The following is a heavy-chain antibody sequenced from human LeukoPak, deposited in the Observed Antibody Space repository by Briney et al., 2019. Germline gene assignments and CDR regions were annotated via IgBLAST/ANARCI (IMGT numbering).Heavy chain of an antibody. V-gene: IGHV3-74*01. CDR3: ARPETQYSCGLDGFDI. CDR2: INSDGSRT. J-gene: IGHJ3*02. D-gene: IGHD6-19*01. Sequence: PGGSLRLSCAASGFTFSTYWMHCVRQAPGKGLVWVSRINSDGSRTTYADSVKGRFTISRDNAKNTLYLQMNSLRTEDTAVYYCARPETQYSCGLDGFDIWGQGTMVTVSS. CDR1: GFTFSTYW.